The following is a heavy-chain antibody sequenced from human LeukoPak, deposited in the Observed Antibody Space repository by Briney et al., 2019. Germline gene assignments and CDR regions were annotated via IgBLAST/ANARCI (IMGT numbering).Heavy chain of an antibody. V-gene: IGHV1-2*02. Sequence: ASVKVSCKASGYTFTGYYVHWVRQAPGQGLEWMGWINPNSGGTNYAQKFQGRVTMTRDTSISTAYMELSRLRSDDTAVYYCAREDSYDILTGYYQPNWFDPWGQGTLVTVSS. J-gene: IGHJ5*02. CDR1: GYTFTGYY. CDR3: AREDSYDILTGYYQPNWFDP. D-gene: IGHD3-9*01. CDR2: INPNSGGT.